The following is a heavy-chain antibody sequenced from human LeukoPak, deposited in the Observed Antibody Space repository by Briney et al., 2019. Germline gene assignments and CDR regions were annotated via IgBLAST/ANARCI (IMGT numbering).Heavy chain of an antibody. Sequence: PSETLSLTCTVSGGSMSNYYWTWIRQPPGKGLEWIGYIYHSGSTYYNPSLKSRVTISVDRSKNQFSLKLSSVTAADTAVYYCARAKQYSSGWYGGDDAFDIWGQGTMVTVSS. CDR3: ARAKQYSSGWYGGDDAFDI. J-gene: IGHJ3*02. D-gene: IGHD6-19*01. CDR2: IYHSGST. CDR1: GGSMSNYY. V-gene: IGHV4-59*12.